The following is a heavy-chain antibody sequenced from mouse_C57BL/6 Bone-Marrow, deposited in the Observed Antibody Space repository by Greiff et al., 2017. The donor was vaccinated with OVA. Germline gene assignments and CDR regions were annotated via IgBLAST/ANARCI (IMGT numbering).Heavy chain of an antibody. V-gene: IGHV1-74*01. CDR2: IHPSDSDT. Sequence: QVQLQQPGAELVKPGASVKVSCKASGYTFTSYWMHWVKQRPGQGLEWIGRIHPSDSDTNYNQKFKGKATLTVDKASSTAYMQLSSLTSEDSAVYYCAIQYPSSNYVDWYFDVWGTGTTVTVSS. D-gene: IGHD2-5*01. CDR1: GYTFTSYW. J-gene: IGHJ1*03. CDR3: AIQYPSSNYVDWYFDV.